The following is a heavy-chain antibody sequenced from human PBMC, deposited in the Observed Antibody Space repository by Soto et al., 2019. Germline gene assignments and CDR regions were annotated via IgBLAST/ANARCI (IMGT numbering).Heavy chain of an antibody. D-gene: IGHD3-22*01. CDR1: GGSISSYY. CDR2: IYYSGST. CDR3: ARGKVNYYDRSGYYPFDY. Sequence: SETLSLTCTVSGGSISSYYWSWIRQPPGKGLEWIGYIYYSGSTNYNPSLKSRVTISVDTSKNQFSLKLSSVTAADTAVYYCARGKVNYYDRSGYYPFDYWGPGPMLTV. J-gene: IGHJ4*02. V-gene: IGHV4-59*01.